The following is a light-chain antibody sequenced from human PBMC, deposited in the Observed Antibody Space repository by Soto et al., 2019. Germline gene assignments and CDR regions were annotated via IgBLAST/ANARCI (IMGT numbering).Light chain of an antibody. Sequence: DFQMTQSPSSLSASIGDRITITCRASQVISNYLAWYQQKTEKVPKLLIYAASTLQSGVPSRFIGSGSGTDFTLIINRLQPEDFATYNCQKYNSAPITFGQGTRREIK. CDR1: QVISNY. CDR2: AAS. J-gene: IGKJ5*01. V-gene: IGKV1-27*01. CDR3: QKYNSAPIT.